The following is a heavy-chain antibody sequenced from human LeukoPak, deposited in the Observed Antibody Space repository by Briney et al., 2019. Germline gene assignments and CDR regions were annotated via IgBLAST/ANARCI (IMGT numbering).Heavy chain of an antibody. CDR2: IRIKANSYAT. CDR3: TTEEIAVAGDDY. V-gene: IGHV3-73*01. D-gene: IGHD6-19*01. J-gene: IGHJ4*02. Sequence: GGSLRLSCAASGFDFSGSAIHWVRQASGKGLEWVGRIRIKANSYATAYAASVKGRFTISRDDSKNTLYLQMNSLKTEDTAVYYCTTEEIAVAGDDYWGQGTLVTVSS. CDR1: GFDFSGSA.